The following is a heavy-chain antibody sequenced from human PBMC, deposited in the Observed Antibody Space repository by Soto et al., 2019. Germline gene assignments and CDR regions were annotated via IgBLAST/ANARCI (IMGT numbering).Heavy chain of an antibody. CDR1: GGTFNRYT. Sequence: ASVKVSCKGSGGTFNRYTITWVRQAPGKGLEWMGGFDPEDGETIYAQKFQGRVTMTEDTSTDTAYMELSSLRAEDTAVYYCARDIRQWLTPGYDYWGQGTLVTVSS. CDR2: FDPEDGET. V-gene: IGHV1-24*01. D-gene: IGHD6-19*01. J-gene: IGHJ4*02. CDR3: ARDIRQWLTPGYDY.